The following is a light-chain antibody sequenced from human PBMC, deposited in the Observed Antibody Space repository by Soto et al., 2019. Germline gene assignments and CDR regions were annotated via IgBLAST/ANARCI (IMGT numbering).Light chain of an antibody. Sequence: DIQMTQSPSTLSASVGDRVTITCRASQTISSWLAWYQQKPGKAPKLLIYDASSLESGVPSRFSGSGSGTEFTLTISSLQPDDFATYYCQQYNRHSEWTFGQGNKVEIK. CDR1: QTISSW. V-gene: IGKV1-5*01. J-gene: IGKJ1*01. CDR3: QQYNRHSEWT. CDR2: DAS.